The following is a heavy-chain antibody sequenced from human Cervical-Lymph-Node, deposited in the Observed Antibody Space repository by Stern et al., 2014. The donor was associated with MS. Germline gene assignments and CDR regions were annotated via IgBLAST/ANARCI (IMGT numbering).Heavy chain of an antibody. J-gene: IGHJ4*02. CDR3: ARAYSSTWYPGEFFDY. Sequence: QVQLVQSGSELKKPGASVKVSCKASGYTFTSYSINWGRQAPGQGLEWMGWINTNTGNPTYARGLTGRFVFSLDASVSTAYLQITSLKGDDTAVYYCARAYSSTWYPGEFFDYWGQGTLVTVSS. CDR2: INTNTGNP. V-gene: IGHV7-4-1*02. CDR1: GYTFTSYS. D-gene: IGHD6-13*01.